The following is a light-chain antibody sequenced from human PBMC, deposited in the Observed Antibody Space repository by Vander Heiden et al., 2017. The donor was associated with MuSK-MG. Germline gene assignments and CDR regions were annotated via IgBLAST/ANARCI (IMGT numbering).Light chain of an antibody. CDR3: QQSDSTPIT. CDR2: DAS. Sequence: DIQMTQAPSSLSASVGDRVTITCRASESISSYLNWYQQKPGKAPKLLIYDASSVKSGVTSRFSGSGYGTDFTLTISSLQPEDFATYYCQQSDSTPITFGQGTQLEIK. J-gene: IGKJ5*01. V-gene: IGKV1-39*01. CDR1: ESISSY.